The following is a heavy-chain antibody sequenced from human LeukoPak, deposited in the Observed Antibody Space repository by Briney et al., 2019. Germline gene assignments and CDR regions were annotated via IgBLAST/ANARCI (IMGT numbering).Heavy chain of an antibody. V-gene: IGHV3-23*01. CDR2: ITGSGYT. CDR3: TSDPNGDYVGAFDM. CDR1: GFTFSNYA. Sequence: GGSLRLSCAASGFTFSNYALTWVRQAPGQGLEWVSSITGSGYTYYADSVRGRFTISRDNSKNTLFLQMNSLRAEDTALYHCTSDPNGDYVGAFDMWGPGTMVTVSS. J-gene: IGHJ3*02. D-gene: IGHD4-17*01.